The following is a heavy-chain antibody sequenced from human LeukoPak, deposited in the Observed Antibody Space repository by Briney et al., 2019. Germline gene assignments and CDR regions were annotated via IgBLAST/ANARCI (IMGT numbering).Heavy chain of an antibody. CDR1: GGSISSYY. V-gene: IGHV4-59*12. CDR2: IYYSGST. Sequence: SEALSLTCTVSGGSISSYYWSWIRQPPGKGLEWIGYIYYSGSTNYNPSLKSRVTISVDTSKNQFSLQLNSVTPEDTAVYYCARALQFPYDAFDIWGQGTMVTVSS. D-gene: IGHD5-24*01. J-gene: IGHJ3*02. CDR3: ARALQFPYDAFDI.